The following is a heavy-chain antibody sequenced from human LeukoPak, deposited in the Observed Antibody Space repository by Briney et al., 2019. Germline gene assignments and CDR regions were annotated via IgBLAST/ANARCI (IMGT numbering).Heavy chain of an antibody. D-gene: IGHD2-2*01. Sequence: PSETLSLTCAVYGGSFSGYYWSWIRQPPGKGLEWIGEINHSGSTNYNPSLKSRVTISVDTSKNQFSLKLSSVTAADTAVYYCAREFGTSELDYWGQGTLVTVSS. CDR3: AREFGTSELDY. V-gene: IGHV4-34*01. CDR2: INHSGST. CDR1: GGSFSGYY. J-gene: IGHJ4*02.